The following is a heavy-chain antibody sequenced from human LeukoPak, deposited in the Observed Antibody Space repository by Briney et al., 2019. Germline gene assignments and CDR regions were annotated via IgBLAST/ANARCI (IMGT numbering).Heavy chain of an antibody. Sequence: GGSLRLSCVASGFTFNNYAMNWVRQAPGKGLEWVSLISGSGGTAYYADSVKGRFSISRDKSKNTVFLQMNSLRDDDTVLYFCAKSSGYSDYAWFDSWGQGTLVTVSS. CDR2: ISGSGGTA. CDR1: GFTFNNYA. D-gene: IGHD4-11*01. J-gene: IGHJ5*01. CDR3: AKSSGYSDYAWFDS. V-gene: IGHV3-23*01.